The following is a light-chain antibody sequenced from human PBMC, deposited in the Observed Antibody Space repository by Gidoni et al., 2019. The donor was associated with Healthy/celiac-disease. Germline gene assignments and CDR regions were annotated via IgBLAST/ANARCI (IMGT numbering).Light chain of an antibody. V-gene: IGLV3-1*01. CDR1: KLGDKY. CDR2: QDS. CDR3: QAWDSSTLYV. J-gene: IGLJ1*01. Sequence: SYELPPPPPVSVSPGQTASITCSGDKLGDKYACWYQQKPGQSPVLVIYQDSKRPSGIPERFSGSNSGNTATLTISGTQAMDEADYYCQAWDSSTLYVFGTGTKVTVL.